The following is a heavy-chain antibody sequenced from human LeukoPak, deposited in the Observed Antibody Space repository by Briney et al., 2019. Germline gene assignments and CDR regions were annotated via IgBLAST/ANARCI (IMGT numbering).Heavy chain of an antibody. Sequence: ASVKVSCKASGYTFTSYYMRWVRQAPGQGLEWMGIINPSGGSTSYAQKFQGRVTMTRDTSTSTVHMELSSLRSEDTAVYYCARDHDSSGHPGLFDYWGQGTLVTVSS. V-gene: IGHV1-46*01. CDR1: GYTFTSYY. CDR3: ARDHDSSGHPGLFDY. CDR2: INPSGGST. J-gene: IGHJ4*02. D-gene: IGHD3-22*01.